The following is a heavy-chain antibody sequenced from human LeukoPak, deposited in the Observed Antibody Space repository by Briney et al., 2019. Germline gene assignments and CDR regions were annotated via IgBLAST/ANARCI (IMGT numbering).Heavy chain of an antibody. J-gene: IGHJ4*02. Sequence: LIWQPPGKSLEWIGYIYYTGSRNYNPSLKSRVSISVDTSKNQFSLKLSSVTAEDTAVYFCARSYGSGNYFDYWGQGTLVTVSS. V-gene: IGHV4-59*01. CDR2: IYYTGSR. CDR3: ARSYGSGNYFDY. D-gene: IGHD3-10*01.